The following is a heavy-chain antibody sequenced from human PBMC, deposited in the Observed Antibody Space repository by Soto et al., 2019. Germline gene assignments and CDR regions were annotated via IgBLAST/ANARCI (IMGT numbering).Heavy chain of an antibody. CDR3: AKDFGYNYGYDAFDI. CDR2: VSGSGGST. J-gene: IGHJ3*02. V-gene: IGHV3-23*01. CDR1: GFTSSSYA. D-gene: IGHD5-18*01. Sequence: EVQLLESGGGSVQPGGSLRLSCAASGFTSSSYAMSWVRQAPGKGLEWVSGVSGSGGSTYCVDSVKGRFTISRDNSKNTLYLQMNSLRAEDTAVYYCAKDFGYNYGYDAFDIWGQGTMVTVSS.